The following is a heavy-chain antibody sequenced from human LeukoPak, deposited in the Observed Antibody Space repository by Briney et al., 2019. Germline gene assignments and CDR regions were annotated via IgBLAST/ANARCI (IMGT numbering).Heavy chain of an antibody. D-gene: IGHD5-18*01. J-gene: IGHJ4*02. CDR1: GFTFSSYA. V-gene: IGHV3-23*01. CDR3: AKLTSYGHNFDY. Sequence: PGGSLRLSCAASGFTFSSYAMSWVRQAPGKGLEWVSAISGSGGSTCYADSVKGRFTISRDNSKNTLYLQMNSLRAEDTAVYYCAKLTSYGHNFDYWGQGTLVTVSS. CDR2: ISGSGGST.